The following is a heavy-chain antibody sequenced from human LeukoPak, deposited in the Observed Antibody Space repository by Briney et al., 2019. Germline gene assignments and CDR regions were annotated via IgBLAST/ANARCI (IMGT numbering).Heavy chain of an antibody. V-gene: IGHV4-4*02. J-gene: IGHJ4*02. Sequence: KPSETLSLTCAVSGGSISSSNWWSWVRQPPGKGLEWIGEIYHSGSTNYNPSLKSRVTISVDTSKNQFSLKLSSVTAADTAVYYCAREVGSSSSPFDYWGQGTLVTVSS. CDR3: AREVGSSSSPFDY. D-gene: IGHD6-6*01. CDR2: IYHSGST. CDR1: GGSISSSNW.